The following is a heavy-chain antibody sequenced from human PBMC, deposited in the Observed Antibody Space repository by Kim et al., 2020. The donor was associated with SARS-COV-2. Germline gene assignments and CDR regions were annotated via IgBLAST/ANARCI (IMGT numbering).Heavy chain of an antibody. J-gene: IGHJ3*02. Sequence: GGSLRLSCAASGFTFSSYEMNWVRQAPGKGLEWVSYISSSGSTIYYADSVKGRFTISRDNAKNSLYLQMNSLRAEDTAVYYCATSLIFPSSGDAFDIWGQGTMVTVSS. CDR2: ISSSGSTI. CDR3: ATSLIFPSSGDAFDI. D-gene: IGHD3-9*01. CDR1: GFTFSSYE. V-gene: IGHV3-48*03.